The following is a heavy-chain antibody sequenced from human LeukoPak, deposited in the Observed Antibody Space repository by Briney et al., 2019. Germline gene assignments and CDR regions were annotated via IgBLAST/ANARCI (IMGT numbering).Heavy chain of an antibody. V-gene: IGHV3-64*01. CDR1: GFTFSSYA. CDR3: ARVYCGGDCYSYYFDY. J-gene: IGHJ4*02. CDR2: ISSNGGST. D-gene: IGHD2-21*02. Sequence: PGGSLRLSCAASGFTFSSYAMHWVRQAPGKGLEYVSAISSNGGSTYYANSVKGRFTISRDNSKNTLYLQMGSLRAEDMAVYYCARVYCGGDCYSYYFDYWGQGTLVTVSS.